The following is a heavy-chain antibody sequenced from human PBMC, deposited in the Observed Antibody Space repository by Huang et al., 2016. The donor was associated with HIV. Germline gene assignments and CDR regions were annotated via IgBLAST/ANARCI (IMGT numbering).Heavy chain of an antibody. CDR1: GFAFSGYG. Sequence: EVELVESGGGLVKPGGSLRLSCAASGFAFSGYGMNWVRQAPGKGLGLVAFIGSDSSYIYYADSVKGRVTISRDNAKSSIYLQLDSLRAEDTAVYYCAYQQWLVGGLNHWGQGTLVVVSS. V-gene: IGHV3-21*02. CDR3: AYQQWLVGGLNH. D-gene: IGHD6-19*01. CDR2: IGSDSSYI. J-gene: IGHJ5*02.